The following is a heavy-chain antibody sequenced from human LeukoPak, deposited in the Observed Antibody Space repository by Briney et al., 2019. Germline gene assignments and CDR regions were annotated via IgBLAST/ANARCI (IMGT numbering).Heavy chain of an antibody. CDR3: AREPPGGFLVGVNWFDP. J-gene: IGHJ5*02. D-gene: IGHD1-26*01. CDR2: INAGNGNT. V-gene: IGHV1-3*01. CDR1: GYTYTSYA. Sequence: GASVKVSRKASGYTYTSYAMHWVRQAPAQRLEWMGWINAGNGNTKYSQKLKDRVNNTRDTSSRTAYVELSNLRSEGTAVYYCAREPPGGFLVGVNWFDPWGQGTLVTVSS.